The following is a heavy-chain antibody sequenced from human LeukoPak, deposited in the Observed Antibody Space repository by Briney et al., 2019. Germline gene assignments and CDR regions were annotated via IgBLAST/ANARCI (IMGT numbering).Heavy chain of an antibody. CDR3: VRGGKDGYRYYDF. CDR1: GYIFSIYW. J-gene: IGHJ4*02. Sequence: GESLKISCKGSGYIFSIYWIAWVRQMPGEGLECMGIIYPDDSDTRYSPPFQGRVTISAGKSINTAYLHWSSLEASDTAVYYCVRGGKDGYRYYDFWGQGTLVTVSS. CDR2: IYPDDSDT. D-gene: IGHD5-24*01. V-gene: IGHV5-51*01.